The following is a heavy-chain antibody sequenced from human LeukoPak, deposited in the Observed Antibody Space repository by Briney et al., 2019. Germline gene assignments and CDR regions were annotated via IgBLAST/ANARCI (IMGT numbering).Heavy chain of an antibody. Sequence: GGSLRLSCAASGFTFSNYWMSWVREAPGQGLEWVANIKQAGSEQHYVDSVKGRFTISRDNAKNSLYLQTNSLRAEDTAVYYCASPFGGEGYWGRGTLVTVSS. J-gene: IGHJ4*02. CDR1: GFTFSNYW. V-gene: IGHV3-7*03. CDR2: IKQAGSEQ. CDR3: ASPFGGEGY. D-gene: IGHD3-16*01.